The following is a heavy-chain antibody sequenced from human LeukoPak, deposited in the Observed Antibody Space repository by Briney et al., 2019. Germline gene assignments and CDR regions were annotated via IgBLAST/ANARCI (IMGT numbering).Heavy chain of an antibody. CDR2: ISSSGSTI. D-gene: IGHD3-22*01. CDR1: GYTFSSYE. V-gene: IGHV3-48*03. CDR3: ARDRYYDSSGLYYYYYYGMDV. J-gene: IGHJ6*02. Sequence: GGSLRLSCAASGYTFSSYEMNWVRQAPGKGLEWVSYISSSGSTIYYADSVKGRFTISRDNAKNSLYLQMNSLRAEDTAVCYCARDRYYDSSGLYYYYYYGMDVWGQGTTVTVSS.